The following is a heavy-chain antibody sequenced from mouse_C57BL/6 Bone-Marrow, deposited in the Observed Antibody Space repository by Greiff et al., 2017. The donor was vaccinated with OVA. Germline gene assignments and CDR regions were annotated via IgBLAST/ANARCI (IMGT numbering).Heavy chain of an antibody. Sequence: VQLQESGAELVRPGTSVKMSCKASGYTFTNYWIGWAKQRPGHGLEWIGDIYPGGGYTNYNEKFKGKATLTADKSSSTAYMQFSSLTSDDSAIYYCALYYGNYFYAMDYWGQGTSVTVSS. CDR1: GYTFTNYW. D-gene: IGHD2-1*01. CDR2: IYPGGGYT. V-gene: IGHV1-63*01. J-gene: IGHJ4*01. CDR3: ALYYGNYFYAMDY.